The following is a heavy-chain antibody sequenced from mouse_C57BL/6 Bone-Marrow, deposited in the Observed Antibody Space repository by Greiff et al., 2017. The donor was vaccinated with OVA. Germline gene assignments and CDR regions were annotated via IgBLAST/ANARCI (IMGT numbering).Heavy chain of an antibody. CDR1: GFSLTSYG. CDR3: ARKGTTVVEHYAMDY. J-gene: IGHJ4*01. V-gene: IGHV2-2*01. D-gene: IGHD1-1*01. Sequence: VKLVESGPGLVQPSQSLSITCTVSGFSLTSYGVHWVRQSPGKGLEWLGVIWSGGSTDYNAAFISRLSISKDNSKSQVFFKMNSLQADDTAIYYCARKGTTVVEHYAMDYWGQGTSVTVSS. CDR2: IWSGGST.